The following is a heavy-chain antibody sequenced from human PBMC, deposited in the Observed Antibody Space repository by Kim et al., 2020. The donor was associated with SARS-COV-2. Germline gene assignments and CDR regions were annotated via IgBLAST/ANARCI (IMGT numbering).Heavy chain of an antibody. V-gene: IGHV5-51*01. CDR3: ARYTTVQGYYYGMDV. Sequence: GESLKISCKGSGYSFTSYWIGWVRQMPGKGLEWMGIIYPGDSDTRYSPSFQGQVTISADKSISTAYLQWSSLKASDTAMYYCARYTTVQGYYYGMDVWGQGTTVTVSS. CDR2: IYPGDSDT. CDR1: GYSFTSYW. J-gene: IGHJ6*02. D-gene: IGHD4-17*01.